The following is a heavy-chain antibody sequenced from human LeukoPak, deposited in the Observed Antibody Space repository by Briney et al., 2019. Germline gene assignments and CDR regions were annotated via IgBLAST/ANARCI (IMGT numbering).Heavy chain of an antibody. V-gene: IGHV4-39*06. Sequence: SETLSLTCTVSGGSISSSSYYWSWIRQPPGKGLEWIGETNHSGSTNYNPSLKSRVTISVDTSKNQFTLKLSSVTAADTAVYYCARGAPGAVTTCLDYWGQGTLVTVSS. J-gene: IGHJ4*02. CDR3: ARGAPGAVTTCLDY. CDR2: TNHSGST. CDR1: GGSISSSSYY. D-gene: IGHD4-17*01.